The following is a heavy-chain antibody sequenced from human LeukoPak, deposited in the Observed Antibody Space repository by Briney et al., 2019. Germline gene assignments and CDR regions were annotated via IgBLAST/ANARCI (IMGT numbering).Heavy chain of an antibody. Sequence: GGSLRLSCTISGYFFPNAWLNWVRQAPGKGLEWVSTISNSRDVHYSDSVKGRFTISRDNARNSLYLQMNSLRDEDTAVYYCTRDGLHTAHFDYWGQGTLVSVSS. D-gene: IGHD5-18*01. CDR3: TRDGLHTAHFDY. CDR2: ISNSRDV. CDR1: GYFFPNAW. V-gene: IGHV3-69-1*01. J-gene: IGHJ4*02.